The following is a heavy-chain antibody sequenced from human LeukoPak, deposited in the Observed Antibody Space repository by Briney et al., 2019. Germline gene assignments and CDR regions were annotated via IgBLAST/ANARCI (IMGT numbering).Heavy chain of an antibody. Sequence: MPSETLSLTCSFSGDSISTYYWSWIRQPPGKGLEWIGHIYSSGNTDYNSSLKSRVTISVDTSKSQFSLRLSSVTATDTAVYYCARLRWQLVGPYFDYWGQGILVTVSS. D-gene: IGHD1-26*01. V-gene: IGHV4-59*01. CDR3: ARLRWQLVGPYFDY. CDR1: GDSISTYY. CDR2: IYSSGNT. J-gene: IGHJ4*02.